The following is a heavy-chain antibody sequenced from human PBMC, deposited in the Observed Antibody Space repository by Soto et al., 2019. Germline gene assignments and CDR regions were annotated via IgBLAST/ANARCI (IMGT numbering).Heavy chain of an antibody. CDR1: GGPISSYY. CDR3: ARGSSGWPPRLDY. V-gene: IGHV4-59*01. CDR2: IYYSGST. J-gene: IGHJ4*02. Sequence: QVQLQESGPGLVKPLETLSLNCTVSGGPISSYYWSWIRQSPGKGLEWIGYIYYSGSTNYNPSLKSRVTISVDMSKNQFSLELSSVTAADTAVYYCARGSSGWPPRLDYWGQGTLVTVSS. D-gene: IGHD6-19*01.